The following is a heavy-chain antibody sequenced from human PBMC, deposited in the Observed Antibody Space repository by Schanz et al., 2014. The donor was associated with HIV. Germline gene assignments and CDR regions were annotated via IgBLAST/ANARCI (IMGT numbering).Heavy chain of an antibody. J-gene: IGHJ3*02. CDR3: AKGTFLAADGHDAFDI. V-gene: IGHV3-9*01. CDR2: INWSSSSI. CDR1: GFTFDDYS. D-gene: IGHD6-13*01. Sequence: EVQLVQSGGGLVQPGRSLRLSCAASGFTFDDYSFHWVRQPPGRGLEWVSGINWSSSSIAYADSVKGRFTISRDNAKNSLYLQMNSLRPEDTALYYCAKGTFLAADGHDAFDIWGQGTLVTVSS.